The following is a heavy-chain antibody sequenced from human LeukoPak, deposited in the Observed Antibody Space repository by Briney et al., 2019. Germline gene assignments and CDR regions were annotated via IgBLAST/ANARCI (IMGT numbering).Heavy chain of an antibody. CDR2: IKRDGSEK. V-gene: IGHV3-7*03. CDR1: GFTFSNYW. CDR3: ARGDRVGVTTGHFDY. Sequence: GGSLRLSCAASGFTFSNYWITWVRQAPGKGLEWVANIKRDGSEKYYMDSVKGRFTISRDNAKNSLFLQMNSLRAEDTAVYYCARGDRVGVTTGHFDYWGQGTLVTVSS. J-gene: IGHJ4*02. D-gene: IGHD1-26*01.